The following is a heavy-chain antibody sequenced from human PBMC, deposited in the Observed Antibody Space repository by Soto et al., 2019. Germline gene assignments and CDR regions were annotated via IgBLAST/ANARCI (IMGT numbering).Heavy chain of an antibody. CDR1: GFTFDDYA. Sequence: SLRLSGAASGFTFDDYAMHWVRQGPGKGLEWVSGISWNSANIVYAASVKGRFTISRDNAKNSLYLQMNSLRAEDTALYYCAKDQKIGTSYYYYGMDVWGQGTTVTVSS. CDR3: AKDQKIGTSYYYYGMDV. CDR2: ISWNSANI. V-gene: IGHV3-9*01. J-gene: IGHJ6*02. D-gene: IGHD3-10*01.